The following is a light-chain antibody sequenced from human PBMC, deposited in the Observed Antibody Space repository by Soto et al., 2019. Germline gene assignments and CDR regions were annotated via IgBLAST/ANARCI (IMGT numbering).Light chain of an antibody. Sequence: QSVLTQPPSVSAAPGQKVTISCSGSSSNIGNNYVSWYQQLPGAAPKLLIYENNKRPSGIPDRFSGSKSGTSATLDITGLQTGDEADYYCGTWDSSLSEEVFGGGTKLTVL. V-gene: IGLV1-51*02. CDR2: ENN. CDR1: SSNIGNNY. J-gene: IGLJ2*01. CDR3: GTWDSSLSEEV.